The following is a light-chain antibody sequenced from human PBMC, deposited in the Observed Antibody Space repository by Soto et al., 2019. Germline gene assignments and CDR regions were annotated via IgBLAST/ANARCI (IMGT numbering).Light chain of an antibody. CDR2: GAS. CDR1: QSVSSSY. CDR3: HQRQSWPRT. V-gene: IGKV3-20*01. Sequence: EIVLTPSPGTLSLSPVERATLSCRASQSVSSSYLAWYQQKPGQAPRLLIYGASSRATGIPDRFSASGSGTDFTLTISDVQPEDFALYYCHQRQSWPRTFGQGTKVDIK. J-gene: IGKJ1*01.